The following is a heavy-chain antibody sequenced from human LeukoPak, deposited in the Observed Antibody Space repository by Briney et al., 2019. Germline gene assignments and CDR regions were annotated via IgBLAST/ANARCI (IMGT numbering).Heavy chain of an antibody. CDR1: GGTFSSYA. D-gene: IGHD3-9*01. CDR3: ASGARGDFGWLSTQNAFDI. Sequence: SVKLSCKASGGTFSSYAISWVRQAPGQGLEWMGGIIPIFGTANYAQTFEGRVTITADEATNTAFMELRSLRSEDTAVYYCASGARGDFGWLSTQNAFDIWGQGAMVTVSS. J-gene: IGHJ3*02. CDR2: IIPIFGTA. V-gene: IGHV1-69*13.